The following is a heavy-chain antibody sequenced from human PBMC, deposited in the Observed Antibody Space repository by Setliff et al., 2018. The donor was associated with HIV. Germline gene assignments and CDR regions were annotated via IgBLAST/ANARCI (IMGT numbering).Heavy chain of an antibody. V-gene: IGHV4-61*09. D-gene: IGHD3-10*01. CDR2: TYSSGST. CDR1: GGSISSDTYH. CDR3: VRRVSHGSQPSYFDY. Sequence: TSETLSLTCTVSGGSISSDTYHYSWIRQPAGKGLEWIGQTYSSGSTKCNPSLKSRLTISVDTSKNQFSLNLSSVTAADTGMYYCVRRVSHGSQPSYFDYWGQGTLVTVSS. J-gene: IGHJ4*02.